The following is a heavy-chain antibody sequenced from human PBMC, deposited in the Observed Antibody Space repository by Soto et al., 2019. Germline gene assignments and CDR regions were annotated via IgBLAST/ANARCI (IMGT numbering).Heavy chain of an antibody. CDR1: GFTFSSYA. CDR3: ARDLGSGWGYFDY. CDR2: ISGSGGST. J-gene: IGHJ4*02. Sequence: GGSLRLSCAASGFTFSSYAMSWVRQAPGKGLEWVSAISGSGGSTYYADSVKGRFTISRDNSKNTLYLQMNSLRSDDTAVYYCARDLGSGWGYFDYWGQGTLVTVSS. V-gene: IGHV3-23*01. D-gene: IGHD6-19*01.